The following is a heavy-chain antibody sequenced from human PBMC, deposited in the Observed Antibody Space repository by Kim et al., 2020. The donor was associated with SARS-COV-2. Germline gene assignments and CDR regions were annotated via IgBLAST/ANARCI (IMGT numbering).Heavy chain of an antibody. CDR2: ISGSGGST. V-gene: IGHV3-23*01. CDR3: AKDRARYGSGSYYTGFDY. D-gene: IGHD3-10*01. CDR1: GFTFSSYA. Sequence: GGSLRLSCAASGFTFSSYAMSWVRQAPGKGLEWVSAISGSGGSTYYADSVKGRFTISRDNSKNTLYLQMNSLRAEDTAVYYCAKDRARYGSGSYYTGFDYWGQGTLVTVSS. J-gene: IGHJ4*02.